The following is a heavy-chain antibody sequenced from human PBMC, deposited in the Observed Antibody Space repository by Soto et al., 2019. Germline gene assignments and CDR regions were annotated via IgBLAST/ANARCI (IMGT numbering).Heavy chain of an antibody. CDR1: GGSITSYY. V-gene: IGHV4-59*01. J-gene: IGHJ4*01. Sequence: PSETLSLTCTVSGGSITSYYWSWIRQPPGKGLEWIGYIHNSGSTSYNPSLQSRVTISADVSKNQFSLDLRSVTAADTAVSYCERRWSGTDYWGHGTLVTVSS. D-gene: IGHD3-10*01. CDR3: ERRWSGTDY. CDR2: IHNSGST.